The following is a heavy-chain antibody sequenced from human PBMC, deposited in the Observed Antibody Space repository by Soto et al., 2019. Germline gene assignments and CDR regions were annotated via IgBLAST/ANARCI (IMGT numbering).Heavy chain of an antibody. V-gene: IGHV6-1*01. Sequence: SQTLSLTCVISGDSVTGNTAGWNWIRQSPSRGLEWLGRTYYRSKWYYDYAGSVKGRMTINPDTSRNQFSLQLNSVSPEDTAVYYCASGMLVRGAYYVDVWGPGTPVTVSS. CDR2: TYYRSKWYY. J-gene: IGHJ6*02. CDR3: ASGMLVRGAYYVDV. CDR1: GDSVTGNTAG. D-gene: IGHD3-10*01.